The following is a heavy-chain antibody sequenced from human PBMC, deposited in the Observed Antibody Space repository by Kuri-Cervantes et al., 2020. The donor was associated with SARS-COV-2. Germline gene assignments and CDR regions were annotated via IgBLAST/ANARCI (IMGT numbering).Heavy chain of an antibody. V-gene: IGHV3-23*01. Sequence: GESLKISCAASGFTFSSYAMSWVRQAPGKGLEWVSAISGSGGSTYYADSVKGRFTISRDNAKNSLYLQMNSLRAEDTAVYYCAREPGYCSSTSCLWGGFDYWGQGTLVTVSS. CDR3: AREPGYCSSTSCLWGGFDY. J-gene: IGHJ4*02. D-gene: IGHD2-2*01. CDR2: ISGSGGST. CDR1: GFTFSSYA.